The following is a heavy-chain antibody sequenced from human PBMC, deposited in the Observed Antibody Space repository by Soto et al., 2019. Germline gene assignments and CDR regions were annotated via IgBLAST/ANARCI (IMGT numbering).Heavy chain of an antibody. D-gene: IGHD6-19*01. J-gene: IGHJ6*02. Sequence: SQTLSLTCAISGDSVSSNSAAWNWIRQSPSRGLEWLGRTYYRSKWYNDYAVSVKSRITINPDTSKNQFSLQLNSVTPEDTAVYYCARDESHRIVVAGDYPPCAMDFPGQGPTVTGSS. V-gene: IGHV6-1*01. CDR2: TYYRSKWYN. CDR3: ARDESHRIVVAGDYPPCAMDF. CDR1: GDSVSSNSAA.